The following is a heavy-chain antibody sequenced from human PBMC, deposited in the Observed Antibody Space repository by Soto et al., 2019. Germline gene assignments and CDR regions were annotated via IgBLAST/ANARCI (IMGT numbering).Heavy chain of an antibody. J-gene: IGHJ4*02. Sequence: SETLSLICTVSGSSISSYYWGWIRQRPGKGLEWIATVHYSGSTYYTPSLKSRVTISADTSKNQFSLRLNSVTAADTAVYYCARQHYYDSSGYYTCNWGQGTLVTVSS. V-gene: IGHV4-39*01. CDR1: GSSISSYY. CDR2: VHYSGST. D-gene: IGHD3-22*01. CDR3: ARQHYYDSSGYYTCN.